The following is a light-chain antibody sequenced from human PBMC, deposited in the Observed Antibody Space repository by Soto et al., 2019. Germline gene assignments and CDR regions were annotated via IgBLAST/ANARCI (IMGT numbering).Light chain of an antibody. Sequence: QAVVTQEPSLTVSPGGTVTLTCGSSTGAVTSSHYTYWFQRKPGQVPRALIFHTTNTHSWTPARFSGSLLGGRAALTLSGAQPEDEAENYCMLTYNGPWVFGGGTKLTVL. CDR3: MLTYNGPWV. CDR2: HTT. J-gene: IGLJ3*02. CDR1: TGAVTSSHY. V-gene: IGLV7-46*01.